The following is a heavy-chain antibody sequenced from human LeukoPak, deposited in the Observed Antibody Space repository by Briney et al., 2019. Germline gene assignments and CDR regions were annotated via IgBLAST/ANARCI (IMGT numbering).Heavy chain of an antibody. J-gene: IGHJ5*02. CDR1: GFSFSSGW. D-gene: IGHD2-15*01. Sequence: PGGSLRLSCAAPGFSFSSGWMSWVRQAPGKGLEWVANIKQDGREKYYVDSVKGRFTISRDKGQNSLYLQMNSLRAEDTAVYYCARHCSGGSCYRGWESWFDPWGQGTLVTVS. CDR2: IKQDGREK. CDR3: ARHCSGGSCYRGWESWFDP. V-gene: IGHV3-7*01.